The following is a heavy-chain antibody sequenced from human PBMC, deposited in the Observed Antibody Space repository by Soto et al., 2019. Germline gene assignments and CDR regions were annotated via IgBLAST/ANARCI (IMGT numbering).Heavy chain of an antibody. V-gene: IGHV3-23*01. CDR2: ISGSGGST. D-gene: IGHD5-18*01. CDR1: GFTFSSYA. Sequence: PGGSLRLSCAASGFTFSSYAMSWVRQAPGKGLEWVSAISGSGGSTYYADSVKGRFTISRDNAKNALYLQMNSLRAEDTAVYYCARDTGYTYGYRPGYYYYGMDVWGQGTTVTVSS. CDR3: ARDTGYTYGYRPGYYYYGMDV. J-gene: IGHJ6*02.